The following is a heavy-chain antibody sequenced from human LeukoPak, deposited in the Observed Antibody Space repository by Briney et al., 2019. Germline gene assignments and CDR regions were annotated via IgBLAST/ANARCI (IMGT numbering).Heavy chain of an antibody. CDR2: ISGSGGST. D-gene: IGHD6-13*01. V-gene: IGHV3-23*01. CDR1: GFTFSSHV. Sequence: GGSLRLSCVASGFTFSSHVMGWVRQAPGKGLEWVSAISGSGGSTYYADSVKGRFTISRDNSKNTLYLQMNSLRAEDTAVYYCAKDLGYSSSWCDYWGQGTLVTVSS. J-gene: IGHJ4*02. CDR3: AKDLGYSSSWCDY.